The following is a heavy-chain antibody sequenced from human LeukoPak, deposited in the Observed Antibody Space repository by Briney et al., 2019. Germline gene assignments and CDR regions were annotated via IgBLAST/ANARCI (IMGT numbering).Heavy chain of an antibody. J-gene: IGHJ5*02. CDR2: INPNSGGT. CDR1: GYTFTGYY. D-gene: IGHD3-3*01. CDR3: ARDGVGYYDFWSGYSRNMNWFDP. V-gene: IGHV1-2*02. Sequence: ASVKVSCKASGYTFTGYYMHWVRQAPGQGLEWMGWINPNSGGTNYAQKFQGRVTMTRDTSISTAYMELSRLRSDDTAVYYCARDGVGYYDFWSGYSRNMNWFDPWGQGTLVTVSS.